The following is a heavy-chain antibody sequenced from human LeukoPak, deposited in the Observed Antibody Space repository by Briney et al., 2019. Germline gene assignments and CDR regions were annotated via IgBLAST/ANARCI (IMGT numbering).Heavy chain of an antibody. J-gene: IGHJ3*02. Sequence: ASVKVSCKPSGYTFTTHGISWVRQAPGQGLEWMGWISAYNGNTNYAQKVQARVTMTTDTSTSTAYMELRSLRPDDTAVYYCARGVHTRAAFDIWGQGTMVTVSS. CDR2: ISAYNGNT. CDR1: GYTFTTHG. D-gene: IGHD1-26*01. CDR3: ARGVHTRAAFDI. V-gene: IGHV1-18*01.